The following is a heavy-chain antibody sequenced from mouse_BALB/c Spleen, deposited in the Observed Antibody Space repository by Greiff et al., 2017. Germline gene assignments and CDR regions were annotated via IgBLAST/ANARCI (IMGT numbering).Heavy chain of an antibody. V-gene: IGHV1S81*02. CDR3: TRRGGEAY. Sequence: VQLQQSGAELVKPGASVKLSCKASGYTFTSYYMYWVKQRPGQGLEWIGEINPSNGGTNFNEKFKSKATLTVDKSSSTAYMQLSSLTSEDSAVYYCTRRGGEAYWGQGTLVTVSA. J-gene: IGHJ3*01. CDR2: INPSNGGT. CDR1: GYTFTSYY.